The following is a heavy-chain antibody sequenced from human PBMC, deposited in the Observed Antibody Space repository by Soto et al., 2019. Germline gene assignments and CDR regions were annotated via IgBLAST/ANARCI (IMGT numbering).Heavy chain of an antibody. J-gene: IGHJ6*01. D-gene: IGHD3-10*01. CDR2: INPGDSDT. Sequence: GESLKISGEGSGFSFSKYKIGWVRQMPGKGLEWMGIINPGDSDTRYSPSFQGQVTISADKSISTAYLQWSTLKASDTATYYCAISFGGSCYYHDVMAVSARGTSDTVSA. V-gene: IGHV5-51*01. CDR3: AISFGGSCYYHDVMAV. CDR1: GFSFSKYK.